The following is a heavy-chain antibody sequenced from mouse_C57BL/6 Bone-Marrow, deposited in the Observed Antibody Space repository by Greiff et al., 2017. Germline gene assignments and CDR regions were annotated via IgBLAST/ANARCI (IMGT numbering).Heavy chain of an antibody. CDR2: SRNKANDYTT. D-gene: IGHD1-1*01. CDR3: ARANYGSSPSYWYFDV. J-gene: IGHJ1*03. Sequence: EVNVVESGGGLVQSGRSLRLSCATSGFTFSDFYMEWVRQAPGKGLEWIAASRNKANDYTTEYSASVKGRFIVSRDTSQSILYLQMNALRAEDTAIYYCARANYGSSPSYWYFDVWGTGTTVTVSS. CDR1: GFTFSDFY. V-gene: IGHV7-1*01.